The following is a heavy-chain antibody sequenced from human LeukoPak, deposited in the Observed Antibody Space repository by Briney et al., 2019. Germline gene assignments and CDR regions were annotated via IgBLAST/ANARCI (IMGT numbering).Heavy chain of an antibody. CDR1: GFTFSSYG. CDR3: ARGDRDGYNWGDY. CDR2: IWYDGSNK. J-gene: IGHJ4*02. D-gene: IGHD5-24*01. V-gene: IGHV3-33*01. Sequence: GGSLRLSCAASGFTFSSYGMHWVRQAPGKGLEWVAVIWYDGSNKYYADSVKGRFTIPRDNSKNTLYLQMNSLRAEDTAVYYCARGDRDGYNWGDYWGQGTLVTVSS.